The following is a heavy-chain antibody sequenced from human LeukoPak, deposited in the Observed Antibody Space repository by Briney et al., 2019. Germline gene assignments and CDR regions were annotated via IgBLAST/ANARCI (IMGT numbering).Heavy chain of an antibody. CDR3: ARPYCSSTSCPE. D-gene: IGHD2-2*01. CDR2: IYYSGST. J-gene: IGHJ4*02. Sequence: SETLSLTCTVSGGSISSSSYYWGWIRQPPGKGLEWIGNIYYSGSTYYNPSLKSRITISVDTSKNQFSLKLSSVTAADTAVYYCARPYCSSTSCPEWGQGTLVTVSS. V-gene: IGHV4-39*01. CDR1: GGSISSSSYY.